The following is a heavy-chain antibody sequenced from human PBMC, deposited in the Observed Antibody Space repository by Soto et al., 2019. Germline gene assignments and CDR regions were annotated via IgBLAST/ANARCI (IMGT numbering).Heavy chain of an antibody. Sequence: GGSLRLSCSVSGFTFSAYWMHWVRQVPGKGLTWVSRISDDGPTATYADSVKGRFVISRDNAKNSLYLEMNTLRADDSGLYYCARGPRVSSTGTGAHWGRGTLVTVSS. J-gene: IGHJ4*02. CDR2: ISDDGPTA. CDR1: GFTFSAYW. V-gene: IGHV3-74*01. CDR3: ARGPRVSSTGTGAH. D-gene: IGHD1-1*01.